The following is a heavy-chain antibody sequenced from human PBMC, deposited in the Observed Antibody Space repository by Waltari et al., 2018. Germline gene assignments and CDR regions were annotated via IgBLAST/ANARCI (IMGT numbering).Heavy chain of an antibody. D-gene: IGHD2-2*01. CDR3: AKEIVPAANFYYYGLDV. Sequence: EVQLVESGGGLVQPGRSLRRSCEASGSRFEDYDMCWVRQAPGKCLECVAGISWSSGTRFYADSVKGRFTISRDNAKSSLYLQMNSLRAEDTALYFCAKEIVPAANFYYYGLDVWGQGTTVTVSS. CDR2: ISWSSGTR. V-gene: IGHV3-9*01. CDR1: GSRFEDYD. J-gene: IGHJ6*02.